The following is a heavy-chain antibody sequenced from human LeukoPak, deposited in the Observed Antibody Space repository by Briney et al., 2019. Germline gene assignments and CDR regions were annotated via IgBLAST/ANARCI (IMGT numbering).Heavy chain of an antibody. Sequence: GGSLRLSCVASGIRFSALWMNWVRQAPGKGLELVASINEDGSEKYYVDSVKGRFTISRDNPKKSLYLQLNSLRVDDTAVYFCARDSDAYDYWGRGTLVTVSS. CDR2: INEDGSEK. J-gene: IGHJ4*02. CDR3: ARDSDAYDY. CDR1: GIRFSALW. V-gene: IGHV3-7*01. D-gene: IGHD2-2*01.